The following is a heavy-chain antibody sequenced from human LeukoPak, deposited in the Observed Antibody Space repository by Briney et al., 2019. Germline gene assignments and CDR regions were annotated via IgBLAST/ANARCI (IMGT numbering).Heavy chain of an antibody. CDR3: ARDRGIADWHFDL. Sequence: TSETLSLTCTVSGGSISTYYWSWIRQPPGKGLVWIGYIYYSGTTNQNPSLKSRVTISVDTSKNQFSLKLSSVTAADTAVYYCARDRGIADWHFDLWGRGTLVTVSS. D-gene: IGHD6-13*01. CDR2: IYYSGTT. J-gene: IGHJ2*01. V-gene: IGHV4-59*01. CDR1: GGSISTYY.